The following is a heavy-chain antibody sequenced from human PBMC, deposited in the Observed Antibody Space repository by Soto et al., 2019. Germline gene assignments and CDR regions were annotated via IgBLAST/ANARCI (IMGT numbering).Heavy chain of an antibody. CDR3: ARGLYDSGSFYFAF. CDR2: LYSGGTT. J-gene: IGHJ4*02. Sequence: EVQLVESGGGLIQPGGSLRLSCAVSGFNFIRKYMIWVRQAPGKGLEWVSILYSGGTTYYADSVKGRFTISRDTSENTLYLQMSSLRAEDTAVYYCARGLYDSGSFYFAFWGQGTLVTVSS. CDR1: GFNFIRKY. V-gene: IGHV3-53*01. D-gene: IGHD3-10*01.